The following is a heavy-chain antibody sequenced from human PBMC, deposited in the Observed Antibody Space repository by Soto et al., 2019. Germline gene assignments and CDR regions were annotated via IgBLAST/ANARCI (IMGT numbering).Heavy chain of an antibody. Sequence: SETLSLTCTVSGGSISSDDYYWSWIRQPPGKGLEWIGYIYYSGSAYYTPSLQSRVSISIDTSKNQFSLKLTSVTATDTAVYFCARGAALNTYYNYYGMDVWGQGTKVTVSS. CDR2: IYYSGSA. CDR1: GGSISSDDYY. V-gene: IGHV4-30-4*01. J-gene: IGHJ6*02. CDR3: ARGAALNTYYNYYGMDV. D-gene: IGHD6-25*01.